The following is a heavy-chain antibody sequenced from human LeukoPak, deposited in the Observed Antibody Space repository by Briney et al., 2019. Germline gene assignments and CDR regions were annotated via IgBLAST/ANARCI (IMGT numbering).Heavy chain of an antibody. CDR2: IYYTGST. CDR3: ARVHYYDSSGYSSVYYFDY. J-gene: IGHJ4*02. CDR1: GASIGTYY. V-gene: IGHV4-59*08. Sequence: SETLSLTCTVSGASIGTYYWSWIRQPPGKGLEWIGYIYYTGSTNYNPSLKSRVTMFVDMSKNQFSLRLSSVTAADTAVYYCARVHYYDSSGYSSVYYFDYWGQGTLVTVSS. D-gene: IGHD3-22*01.